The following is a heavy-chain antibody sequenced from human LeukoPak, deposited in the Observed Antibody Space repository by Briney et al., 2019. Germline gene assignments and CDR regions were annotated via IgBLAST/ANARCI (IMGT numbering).Heavy chain of an antibody. J-gene: IGHJ6*02. Sequence: ASVTVSCKASGYTFTSYGISWVRQAPGQGLEWMGWISAYNGNTNYAQKLQGRVTMTTDTSTSTAYMELRSLRSDDTAVYYCARDWLDIVVVVAASRGYGMDVWGQGTTVTVSS. CDR3: ARDWLDIVVVVAASRGYGMDV. V-gene: IGHV1-18*01. CDR1: GYTFTSYG. CDR2: ISAYNGNT. D-gene: IGHD2-15*01.